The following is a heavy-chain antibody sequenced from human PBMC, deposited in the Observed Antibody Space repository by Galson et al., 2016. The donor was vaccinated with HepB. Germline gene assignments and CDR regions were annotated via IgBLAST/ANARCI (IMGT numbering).Heavy chain of an antibody. CDR3: ARRVAVAGIYYFDY. CDR1: GGSISSSSYY. V-gene: IGHV4-39*01. J-gene: IGHJ4*01. Sequence: SETLSLTCTVSGGSISSSSYYWGWIRQPPGKGLEWIGSIYYSGSTYYNPSLKNRVTISVDTSKNQFSLKLSSVTAADTAVYYCARRVAVAGIYYFDYWGRGTLVTVSS. CDR2: IYYSGST. D-gene: IGHD6-19*01.